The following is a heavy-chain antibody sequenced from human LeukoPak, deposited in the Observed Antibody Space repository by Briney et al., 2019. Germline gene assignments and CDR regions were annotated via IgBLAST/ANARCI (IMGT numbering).Heavy chain of an antibody. V-gene: IGHV1-8*03. J-gene: IGHJ4*02. D-gene: IGHD2-21*02. Sequence: ASVTVSCKPSGYSFTTYHINWVRQASGQGLEWLGWMNPYTGDRGYAQRFQGRLSITSDTSISTDYMELGSLKPDDTAVYFCARTTSLTASGYDCWGQGTLVTVSS. CDR2: MNPYTGDR. CDR1: GYSFTTYH. CDR3: ARTTSLTASGYDC.